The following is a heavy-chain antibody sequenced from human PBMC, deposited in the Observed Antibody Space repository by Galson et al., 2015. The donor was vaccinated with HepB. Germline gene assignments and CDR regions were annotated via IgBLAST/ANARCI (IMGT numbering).Heavy chain of an antibody. J-gene: IGHJ4*02. Sequence: CAISGDSVSSNSAAWNWIRQSPSRGLEWLGRTYYRSKWYNDYAVSVKSRITINPDTSKNQFSLQLNSVTPEDTAVYYCASDPGYYYDSSSEAPGDYWGQGTLVTVSS. CDR3: ASDPGYYYDSSSEAPGDY. V-gene: IGHV6-1*01. CDR1: GDSVSSNSAA. CDR2: TYYRSKWYN. D-gene: IGHD3-22*01.